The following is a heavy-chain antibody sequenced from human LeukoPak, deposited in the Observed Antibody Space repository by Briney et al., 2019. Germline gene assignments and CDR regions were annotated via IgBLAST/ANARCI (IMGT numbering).Heavy chain of an antibody. V-gene: IGHV4-61*02. CDR2: IYTSGNT. CDR1: GGSISSGSYY. J-gene: IGHJ4*02. Sequence: PSQTLSLTCTVSGGSISSGSYYWSWIRQPAGKGLEWIGRIYTSGNTNYNPSLKSRVTISVDTSKNQFSLKLSSVTAADTAVYYCARGFGYSKLYFDYWGQGTLVTVSS. CDR3: ARGFGYSKLYFDY. D-gene: IGHD3-22*01.